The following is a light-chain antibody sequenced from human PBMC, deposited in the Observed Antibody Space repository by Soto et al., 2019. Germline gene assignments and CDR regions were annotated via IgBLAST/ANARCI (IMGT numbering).Light chain of an antibody. J-gene: IGKJ1*01. CDR2: DAS. V-gene: IGKV3-11*01. CDR1: QSVSNY. Sequence: EIVLTQSPATLSLSAGERATLSCRASQSVSNYLAWYQQKPGQAPRLLIYDASNRASGIPAKFSGSASGTDFTLTISSLEPEDFAVYYCQQRDYWPQTFGQGTRVDIK. CDR3: QQRDYWPQT.